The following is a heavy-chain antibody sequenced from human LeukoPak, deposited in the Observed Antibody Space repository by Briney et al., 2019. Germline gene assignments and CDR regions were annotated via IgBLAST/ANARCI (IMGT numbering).Heavy chain of an antibody. J-gene: IGHJ4*02. V-gene: IGHV3-30*18. D-gene: IGHD2/OR15-2a*01. Sequence: GGSLRLSCAASGFSFISYGMHWVRQAPGKGLEWVGVISDDGRNKKYADSVKGRFTISRDNSKNTLYLLMNELSAEDTAVYYCAKSHSLEYRGYFDYWGQGTLVTVSS. CDR2: ISDDGRNK. CDR3: AKSHSLEYRGYFDY. CDR1: GFSFISYG.